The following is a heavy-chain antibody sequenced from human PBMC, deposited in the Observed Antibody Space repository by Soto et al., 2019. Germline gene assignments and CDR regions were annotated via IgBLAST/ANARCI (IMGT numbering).Heavy chain of an antibody. J-gene: IGHJ4*02. D-gene: IGHD4-17*01. CDR3: ARQGLAVTIDY. CDR1: GYSFTSYW. CDR2: IYPGDSDT. Sequence: HGESLKISCQASGYSFTSYWIAWVRQMPGKGLEWMGIIYPGDSDTRYSPSFQGQVTISADKSIGTAYLQWSSLKASDTAIYYCARQGLAVTIDYWGQGTLVTVSS. V-gene: IGHV5-51*01.